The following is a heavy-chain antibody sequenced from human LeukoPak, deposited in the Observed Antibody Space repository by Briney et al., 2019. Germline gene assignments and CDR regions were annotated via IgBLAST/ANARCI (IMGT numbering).Heavy chain of an antibody. CDR1: GYTFTSYD. V-gene: IGHV1-8*01. Sequence: ASVKVSCKASGYTFTSYDINWMRQATGQGLEWMGWMNPNSGNTGYAQKFQGRVTMTRNTSISTAYMELSSLRSEDTAVYYCARGRYSYGYFPVYWGQGTLVTVSS. CDR2: MNPNSGNT. CDR3: ARGRYSYGYFPVY. J-gene: IGHJ4*02. D-gene: IGHD5-18*01.